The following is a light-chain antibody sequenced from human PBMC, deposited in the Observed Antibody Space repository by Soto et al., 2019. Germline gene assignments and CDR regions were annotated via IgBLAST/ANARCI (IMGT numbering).Light chain of an antibody. CDR2: DAS. Sequence: DIQMTQSPSTLSASVGDRVTITCRASQSISSWLAWYQPKPGKAPKLLINDASSLESGVPSRFSVSGSGTEFTLTISSLHPDDFATYYCQQYNSYSSCTFGQGTKLQIK. CDR3: QQYNSYSSCT. CDR1: QSISSW. J-gene: IGKJ2*02. V-gene: IGKV1-5*01.